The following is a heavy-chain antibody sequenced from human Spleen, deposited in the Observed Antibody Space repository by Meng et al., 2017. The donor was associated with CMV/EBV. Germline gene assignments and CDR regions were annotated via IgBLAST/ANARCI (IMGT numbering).Heavy chain of an antibody. CDR3: VRGGIGYSYYDMDV. CDR1: GYTFTGFY. J-gene: IGHJ6*02. CDR2: INPSNGVT. D-gene: IGHD1-14*01. Sequence: AFGYTFTGFYMHWVRQAPGQGLEWMAWINPSNGVTVYAQKFQGRVTMTRDTSISTAYMELNRLRSDDTAVYYCVRGGIGYSYYDMDVWGLGTMVTVSS. V-gene: IGHV1-2*02.